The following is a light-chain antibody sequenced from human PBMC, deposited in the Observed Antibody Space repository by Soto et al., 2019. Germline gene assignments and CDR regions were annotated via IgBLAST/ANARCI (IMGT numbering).Light chain of an antibody. CDR3: QQSLTIPYT. CDR1: QTISTH. CDR2: AAS. J-gene: IGKJ2*01. Sequence: DLQMTQSPSSLSASVRDRVTITCRASQTISTHLNWYQQKPGKAPKLLIYAASTLQSGVPSRFSGSGSDTDFTLTINSLQPEDFATYFCQQSLTIPYTFGQGTKLEIK. V-gene: IGKV1-39*01.